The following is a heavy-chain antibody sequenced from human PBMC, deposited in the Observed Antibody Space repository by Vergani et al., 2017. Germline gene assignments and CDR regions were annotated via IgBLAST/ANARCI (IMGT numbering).Heavy chain of an antibody. Sequence: EVELVQSGPEMRKPGESLKISCKGSEYSFGNYWIGWVRQMPGKGLEWMGIIYPADSDTRYSPSFQGRVTLSADKSISTAFLQWDSLKASDTALYYCARHTTYTDSWGQGTLVTVSS. V-gene: IGHV5-51*01. D-gene: IGHD1-1*01. CDR3: ARHTTYTDS. J-gene: IGHJ4*02. CDR1: EYSFGNYW. CDR2: IYPADSDT.